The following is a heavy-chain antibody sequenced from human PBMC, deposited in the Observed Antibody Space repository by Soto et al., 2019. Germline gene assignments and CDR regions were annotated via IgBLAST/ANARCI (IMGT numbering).Heavy chain of an antibody. D-gene: IGHD5-12*01. V-gene: IGHV3-74*01. CDR2: VNTDGSST. J-gene: IGHJ4*02. CDR3: ARDRGYFDY. CDR1: GFTFGSYW. Sequence: GGSLRLSCAASGFTFGSYWMHWVRQAPGKGLVWVSRVNTDGSSTTYADSVKGRFTISRDNAKNTVYLQMNSLRAEDTAVYYCARDRGYFDYWGQGTLVTVSS.